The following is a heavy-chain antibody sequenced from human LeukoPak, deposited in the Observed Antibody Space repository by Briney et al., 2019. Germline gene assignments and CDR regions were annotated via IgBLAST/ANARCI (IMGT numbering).Heavy chain of an antibody. CDR1: GGSMSSYY. D-gene: IGHD2-15*01. CDR3: ARSVRWWELLH. J-gene: IGHJ4*02. CDR2: IYDSGST. V-gene: IGHV4-59*01. Sequence: PSETLSLTCSVSGGSMSSYYWSWIRQSPGEGLEYIGYIYDSGSTNYNPSLKSRVTISVDTSKNQFSLKVSSLTAADTAVYYCARSVRWWELLHWGQGILVTVSS.